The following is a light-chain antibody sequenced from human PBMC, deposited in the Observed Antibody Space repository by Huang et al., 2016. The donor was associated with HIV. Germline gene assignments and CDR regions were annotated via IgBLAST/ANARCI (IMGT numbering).Light chain of an antibody. CDR1: QSVTSN. CDR2: EAS. Sequence: EIVMTQSPATLSGSPGERATLSCRASQSVTSNLAWYQQKPGQTPRLLIDEASTRATGIPARFSGSGSGTEFTLTISSLQSEDFAVYYCQQYNNWPLTFGGGTKVEIK. V-gene: IGKV3-15*01. CDR3: QQYNNWPLT. J-gene: IGKJ4*01.